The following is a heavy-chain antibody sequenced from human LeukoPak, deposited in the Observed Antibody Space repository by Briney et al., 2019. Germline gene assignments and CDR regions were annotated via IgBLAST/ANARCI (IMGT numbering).Heavy chain of an antibody. Sequence: PGESLRLSCAASGFTFTTYWMSWVRQAPGKGLEWVANIKQDGTEKYYVDSVKGRFTISRDNAKNSLYLQMNSLRAEDTAVYYCARLREIPVFGVVTKSTSYFDYWGQGTLVTVSS. CDR2: IKQDGTEK. CDR1: GFTFTTYW. D-gene: IGHD3-3*01. J-gene: IGHJ4*02. CDR3: ARLREIPVFGVVTKSTSYFDY. V-gene: IGHV3-7*01.